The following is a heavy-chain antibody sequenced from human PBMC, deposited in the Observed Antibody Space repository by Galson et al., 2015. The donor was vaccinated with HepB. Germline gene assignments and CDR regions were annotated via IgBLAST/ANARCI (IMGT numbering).Heavy chain of an antibody. CDR2: ISAYNGNT. Sequence: SVKVSCKASGYTFTSYGISWVRQAPGQGLEWMGWISAYNGNTNYAQKFQGRVTMTTDTSTSTAYMELRSLRSDDTAVYYCARVIAAAGSSYYYYGMDVWGQGTTVTVSS. J-gene: IGHJ6*02. CDR1: GYTFTSYG. V-gene: IGHV1-18*01. CDR3: ARVIAAAGSSYYYYGMDV. D-gene: IGHD6-13*01.